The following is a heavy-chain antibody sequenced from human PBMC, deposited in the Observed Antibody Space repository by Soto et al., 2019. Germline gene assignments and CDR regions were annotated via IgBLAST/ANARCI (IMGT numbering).Heavy chain of an antibody. V-gene: IGHV1-18*01. D-gene: IGHD6-13*01. CDR3: ATDPLIAAAGASYFQH. Sequence: ASVKVSCKASGYTFTSYGISSVRQAPGQGLEWMGWISAYNGNTNYAQKLQGRVTMTTDTSTSTGYMELRSLRSDDTAVYYCATDPLIAAAGASYFQHWGQSTLVTVSS. J-gene: IGHJ1*01. CDR1: GYTFTSYG. CDR2: ISAYNGNT.